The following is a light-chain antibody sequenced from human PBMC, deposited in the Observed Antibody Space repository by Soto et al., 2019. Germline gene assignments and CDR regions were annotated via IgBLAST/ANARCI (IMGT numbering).Light chain of an antibody. V-gene: IGLV2-8*01. CDR2: EVT. Sequence: QSALTQPPSASGSPGQSITMSCTGTSSDVGVFNYVSWHQQHPGKAPKVIIYEVTKRPSGVPDRFSGSKSANTASLTVSGLQAEDEADYYCSSYAGSTNPLFVFGTGTKVTV. CDR3: SSYAGSTNPLFV. CDR1: SSDVGVFNY. J-gene: IGLJ1*01.